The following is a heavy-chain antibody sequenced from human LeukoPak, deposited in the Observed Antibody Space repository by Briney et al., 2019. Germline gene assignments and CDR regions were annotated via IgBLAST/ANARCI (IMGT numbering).Heavy chain of an antibody. CDR2: IYSDGNT. J-gene: IGHJ4*02. CDR3: AKDIFGGGYIDY. CDR1: GFAVSTNY. D-gene: IGHD3-16*01. Sequence: GGSLRLSCAASGFAVSTNYMTWVRQAPGKGLEWVSIIYSDGNTYYADSVKGRFTISRDNSKNTLYLQMNSLRAEDTAVYYCAKDIFGGGYIDYWGQGTLVTVSS. V-gene: IGHV3-66*01.